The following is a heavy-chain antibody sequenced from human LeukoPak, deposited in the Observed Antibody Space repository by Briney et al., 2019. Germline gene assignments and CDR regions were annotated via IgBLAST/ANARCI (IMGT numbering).Heavy chain of an antibody. J-gene: IGHJ4*02. Sequence: ASVKVSCKASGYTFTSYGISWVRQAPGQGLEWMGWISAYNGNTNYAQKLKGRVTMTTDTSTSTAYMELRSLRSDDTAVYYCARTPIAAAGTLYYFDYWGQGTLVTVSS. CDR1: GYTFTSYG. CDR3: ARTPIAAAGTLYYFDY. CDR2: ISAYNGNT. V-gene: IGHV1-18*01. D-gene: IGHD6-13*01.